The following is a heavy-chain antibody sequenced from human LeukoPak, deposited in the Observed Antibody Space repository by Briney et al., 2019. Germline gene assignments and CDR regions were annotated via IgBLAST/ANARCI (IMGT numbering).Heavy chain of an antibody. CDR1: GGSISSGSYY. Sequence: SQTLSLTCTVSGGSISSGSYYWSWIRQPAGKGLEWIGRIYTSGSTNYNPSLKSRVTMSVDTSKNQLSLKLSSVTAADTAVYYCARDHSGGDCYSCAYFDYWGQGTLVTVSS. V-gene: IGHV4-61*02. CDR2: IYTSGST. D-gene: IGHD2-21*02. J-gene: IGHJ4*02. CDR3: ARDHSGGDCYSCAYFDY.